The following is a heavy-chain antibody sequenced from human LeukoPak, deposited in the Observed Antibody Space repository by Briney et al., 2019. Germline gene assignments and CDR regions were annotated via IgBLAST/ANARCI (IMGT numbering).Heavy chain of an antibody. Sequence: ASVKVSCKASGYTFTSYYIYWMRQAHGHGLDWMGLINPSGGRTNYAHKFQGRVTMTRDMSTSTVYMELSSLRSEDTAVYYCARGAHVRMYDSNHNCFDPWGQGTLVTVSS. J-gene: IGHJ5*02. V-gene: IGHV1-46*01. CDR3: ARGAHVRMYDSNHNCFDP. CDR1: GYTFTSYY. D-gene: IGHD3-22*01. CDR2: INPSGGRT.